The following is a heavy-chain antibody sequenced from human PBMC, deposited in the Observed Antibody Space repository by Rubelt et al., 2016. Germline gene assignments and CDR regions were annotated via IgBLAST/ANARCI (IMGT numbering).Heavy chain of an antibody. D-gene: IGHD2-8*01. CDR3: VGNPAHTIMVDF. CDR1: GGSISGYY. V-gene: IGHV4-59*04. Sequence: QVQLQESGPGLVKPSETLSLTCTVSGGSISGYYWSWIRQPPGKGLEWIASISYTGSTYYNPALNSRVTMFVDTSRNQFSLKLRSVTAPDPAIYYWVGNPAHTIMVDFGGQGTLVPVSS. J-gene: IGHJ4*02. CDR2: ISYTGST.